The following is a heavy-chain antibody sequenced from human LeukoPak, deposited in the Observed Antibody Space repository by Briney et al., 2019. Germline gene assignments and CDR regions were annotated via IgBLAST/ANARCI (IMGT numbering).Heavy chain of an antibody. CDR2: ISSSGAGT. J-gene: IGHJ5*02. CDR1: GFTFSSYA. V-gene: IGHV3-23*01. D-gene: IGHD2-2*01. CDR3: AKDVCSSTSCDVGS. Sequence: GGSLRLSCAASGFTFSSYAMSWVRQAPGKGLEWVSAISSSGAGTYYADSVKGRFTISRDNSKNTLYLQMNSLRAEDTAVYYCAKDVCSSTSCDVGSWGQGTLVTVSS.